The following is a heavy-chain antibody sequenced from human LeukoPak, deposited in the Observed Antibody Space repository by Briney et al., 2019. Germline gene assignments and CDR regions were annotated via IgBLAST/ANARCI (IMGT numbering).Heavy chain of an antibody. CDR1: GFTFSSYA. V-gene: IGHV3-20*01. CDR2: ISWNGGST. CDR3: ARDGIDWRQDAFDV. Sequence: GGSLRLSCAASGFTFSSYAMHWVRQAPGKGLEWVSGISWNGGSTGYADSVKGRFTISRDNAKNSLYLQMNSLRAEDTALYHCARDGIDWRQDAFDVWGQGTMVTVSS. D-gene: IGHD1-1*01. J-gene: IGHJ3*01.